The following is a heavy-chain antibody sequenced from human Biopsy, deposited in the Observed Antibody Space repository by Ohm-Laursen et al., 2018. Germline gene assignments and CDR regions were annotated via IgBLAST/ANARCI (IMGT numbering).Heavy chain of an antibody. Sequence: GSLRLSCAASGFTFSSYAMSWVRQGPEKGLEWVSVVTGSGRSTYYTDSVKGRFRISRDNSKKTLYLQMNSLRVEDTAVYYCAKGRSGGTGHGNWFDPWGQGTLVIVSS. CDR2: VTGSGRST. J-gene: IGHJ5*02. CDR3: AKGRSGGTGHGNWFDP. D-gene: IGHD3-10*01. V-gene: IGHV3-23*01. CDR1: GFTFSSYA.